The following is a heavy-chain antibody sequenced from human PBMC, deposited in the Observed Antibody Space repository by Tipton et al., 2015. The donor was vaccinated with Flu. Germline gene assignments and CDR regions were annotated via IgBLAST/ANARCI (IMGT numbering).Heavy chain of an antibody. Sequence: SLRLSCAASGFTFDDFAMHWVRQTPGRGLEWVAGITWNSGSVHYADSVKGRFTISRDNAKNSLYLQMNSLRADDTAVYYCARVGFVYRSGWNHYYGMDVWGQGTTVTVS. CDR2: ITWNSGSV. J-gene: IGHJ6*02. CDR1: GFTFDDFA. CDR3: ARVGFVYRSGWNHYYGMDV. D-gene: IGHD6-25*01. V-gene: IGHV3-9*01.